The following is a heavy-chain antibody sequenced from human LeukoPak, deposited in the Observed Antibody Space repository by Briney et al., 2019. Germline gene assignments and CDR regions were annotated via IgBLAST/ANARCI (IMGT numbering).Heavy chain of an antibody. V-gene: IGHV4-4*07. Sequence: SEALSLTCTVSGGSFSTYYWSWIRQPAGKGLEWIGHIYTSGTTNYNPSLKSRVTMSIDTSKNQFSPKLSSVTAADTAVYYCARVPVRSEDEAFDIWGQGTMVTISS. CDR1: GGSFSTYY. J-gene: IGHJ3*02. CDR3: ARVPVRSEDEAFDI. CDR2: IYTSGTT. D-gene: IGHD3-10*01.